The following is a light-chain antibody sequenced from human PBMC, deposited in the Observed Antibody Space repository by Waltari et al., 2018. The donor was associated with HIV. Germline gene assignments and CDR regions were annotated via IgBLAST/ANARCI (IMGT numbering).Light chain of an antibody. J-gene: IGKJ3*01. Sequence: DIQMTQSPSSLSASIGDRVTMTCRASQNINNYLNWYQQKPGHAPKILIHSATTLQSDVPSRFNGTGSGTDFTLAITSLQPEDFAIYFCQQSYSSPTFGPGTIVDVK. CDR3: QQSYSSPT. CDR1: QNINNY. CDR2: SAT. V-gene: IGKV1-39*01.